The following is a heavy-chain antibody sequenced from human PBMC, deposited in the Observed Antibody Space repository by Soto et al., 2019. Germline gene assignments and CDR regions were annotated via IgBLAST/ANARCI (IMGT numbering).Heavy chain of an antibody. CDR3: ARDLRGSMRYYDFWSGYPNLYYMDV. Sequence: SETLSLTCAVYGGSFSGYYWSWIRQPPGKGLEWIGEINHSGSTNYNPSLKSRVTISVDTSKNQFSLKLSSVTAADTAVYYCARDLRGSMRYYDFWSGYPNLYYMDVWGKGTTVTVSS. V-gene: IGHV4-34*01. CDR2: INHSGST. CDR1: GGSFSGYY. D-gene: IGHD3-3*01. J-gene: IGHJ6*03.